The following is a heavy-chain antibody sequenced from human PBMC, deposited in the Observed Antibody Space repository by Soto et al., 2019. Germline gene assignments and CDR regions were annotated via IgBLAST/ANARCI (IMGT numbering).Heavy chain of an antibody. D-gene: IGHD2-15*01. Sequence: SETLSLTSAVYGGSFSCYYWSWIRQPPGEGLEWIGEINHSGSTNYNPSLKSRVTISVDTSKNQFSLKLSSVTAADTAVYYCARGLRDIVVVVAAFDYWGQGTLVTVSS. V-gene: IGHV4-34*01. CDR2: INHSGST. CDR1: GGSFSCYY. J-gene: IGHJ4*02. CDR3: ARGLRDIVVVVAAFDY.